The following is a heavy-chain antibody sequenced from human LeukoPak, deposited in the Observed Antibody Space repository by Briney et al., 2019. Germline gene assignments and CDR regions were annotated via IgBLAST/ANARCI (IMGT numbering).Heavy chain of an antibody. V-gene: IGHV4-39*01. CDR1: GGSISSSSYY. D-gene: IGHD3-16*02. Sequence: SETLSLTCTVSGGSISSSSYYWGWIRQPPGKGLEWIGSIYCSGSTYYNPSIKSRVTISVDTSKNQFSLKLSSVTAADTAVYYCARCAFGGAIVPYFDYWGQGTLVTVSS. J-gene: IGHJ4*02. CDR2: IYCSGST. CDR3: ARCAFGGAIVPYFDY.